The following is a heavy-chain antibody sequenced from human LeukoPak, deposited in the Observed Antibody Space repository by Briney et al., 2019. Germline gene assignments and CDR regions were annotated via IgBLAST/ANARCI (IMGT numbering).Heavy chain of an antibody. CDR2: TYYRSKWYY. CDR3: ARDKAVIGARGAFDM. V-gene: IGHV6-1*01. Sequence: SQTLSLTCAISGDSVSSNTATWNWIRQSPSRGLEWLGRTYYRSKWYYDYAASVRSRITINPDTPQNQFSLQLNSVTPEDTAVYYCARDKAVIGARGAFDMWGQGTTVTVSS. D-gene: IGHD4-11*01. CDR1: GDSVSSNTAT. J-gene: IGHJ3*02.